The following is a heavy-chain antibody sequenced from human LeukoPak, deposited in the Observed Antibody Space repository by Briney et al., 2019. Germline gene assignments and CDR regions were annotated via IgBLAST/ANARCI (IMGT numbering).Heavy chain of an antibody. Sequence: GGSLRLSCAASGFTFSSYAMSWVRQAPGKGLEWVSAISGSGGSTYYADSVKGRFTISRDNSKNTLYLQMNSLRAEDTAVYYCAKQRITMVRGVILFDYWGQGTLVTVSS. D-gene: IGHD3-10*01. CDR3: AKQRITMVRGVILFDY. J-gene: IGHJ4*02. CDR2: ISGSGGST. CDR1: GFTFSSYA. V-gene: IGHV3-23*01.